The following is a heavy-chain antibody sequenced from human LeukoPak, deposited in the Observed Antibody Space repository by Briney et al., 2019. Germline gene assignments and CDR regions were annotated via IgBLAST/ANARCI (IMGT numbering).Heavy chain of an antibody. J-gene: IGHJ3*02. Sequence: ASVKVSCKASGYTFTSYGISWVRQAPGQGLEWMGWISTYNGNTNYAQKLQGRVTMTRDTSTSTAYMELRSLRSDDTAVYYCAREGIAAAGDSFDIWGQGTMVTVSS. CDR3: AREGIAAAGDSFDI. V-gene: IGHV1-18*01. D-gene: IGHD6-25*01. CDR2: ISTYNGNT. CDR1: GYTFTSYG.